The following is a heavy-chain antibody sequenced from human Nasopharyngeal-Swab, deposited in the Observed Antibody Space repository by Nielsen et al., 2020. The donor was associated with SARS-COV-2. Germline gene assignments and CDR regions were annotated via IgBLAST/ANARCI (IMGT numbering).Heavy chain of an antibody. V-gene: IGHV3-64*01. Sequence: GSLKISCAASGFTFSSYAMHWVRQAPGKGLEYISGITSNGGSTYSANSVKGRFTISRDNSKNTLYLQMGSLRSEDMAVYYCARDDVGGAFDIWGQGTMVTVSS. CDR3: ARDDVGGAFDI. D-gene: IGHD3-16*01. CDR1: GFTFSSYA. J-gene: IGHJ3*02. CDR2: ITSNGGST.